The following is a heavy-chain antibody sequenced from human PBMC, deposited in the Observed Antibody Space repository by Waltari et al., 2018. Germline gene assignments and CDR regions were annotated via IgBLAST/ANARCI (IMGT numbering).Heavy chain of an antibody. CDR2: INPNSGGT. CDR3: ARDFFDIVVVPAAMGPLDVY. CDR1: GYTFTGYY. V-gene: IGHV1-2*02. Sequence: QVQLVQSGAEVKKPGASVKVSCKASGYTFTGYYMHWVRQAPGQGLEWMGWINPNSGGTNDAQKFQGRVTMTRDTSISTAYMELSRLRSDDTAVYYCARDFFDIVVVPAAMGPLDVYWGQGTLVTVSS. D-gene: IGHD2-2*01. J-gene: IGHJ4*02.